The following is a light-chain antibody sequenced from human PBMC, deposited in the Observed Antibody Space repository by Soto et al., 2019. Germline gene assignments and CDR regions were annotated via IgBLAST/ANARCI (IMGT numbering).Light chain of an antibody. CDR1: QSISNL. Sequence: DIQMTQSPSTLSASVGDRVTITCRASQSISNLLAWYQQKPGKAPKLLIYKGSTLKSGVPSRFSGSGSGTEFTLNISSLQPDDFAAYYCQQYKTYWGSFGQGTKVEIK. CDR3: QQYKTYWGS. V-gene: IGKV1-5*03. CDR2: KGS. J-gene: IGKJ1*01.